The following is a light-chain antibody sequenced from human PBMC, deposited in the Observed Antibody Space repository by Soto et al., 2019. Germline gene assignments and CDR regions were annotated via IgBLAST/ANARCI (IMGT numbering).Light chain of an antibody. Sequence: EIVLTQSPGTLSLSPGERATLSCRSSQSVSSSYLAWYQQKPGQAPRLLIYDASSRATGIPDRFSGSGSGTYFTLTISRLEPEDFAVYYCQQYGSSPTFGHGTKVEIK. J-gene: IGKJ1*01. CDR1: QSVSSSY. V-gene: IGKV3-20*01. CDR2: DAS. CDR3: QQYGSSPT.